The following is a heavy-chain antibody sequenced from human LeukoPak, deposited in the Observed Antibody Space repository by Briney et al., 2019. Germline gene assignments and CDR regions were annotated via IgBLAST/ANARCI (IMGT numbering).Heavy chain of an antibody. CDR2: IKHDGSDK. J-gene: IGHJ5*01. V-gene: IGHV3-7*04. CDR3: ARIVIAVPGRDWFDS. Sequence: GGSLCLSCAASGFTFSNHWMTWVSQAPGKGLEWVAHIKHDGSDKYYVDSVKGRFSISRDNAKNSLYLQMTSLRAEDTAVYYCARIVIAVPGRDWFDSWCQGTLVTVSS. CDR1: GFTFSNHW. D-gene: IGHD6-19*01.